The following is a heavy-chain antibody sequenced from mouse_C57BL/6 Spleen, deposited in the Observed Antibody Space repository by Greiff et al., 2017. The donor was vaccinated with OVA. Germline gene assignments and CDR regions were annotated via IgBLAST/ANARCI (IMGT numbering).Heavy chain of an antibody. CDR1: GYTFTDYE. Sequence: VQLQQSGAELVRPGASVTLSCKASGYTFTDYEMHWVKQTPVHGLEWIGAIDPETGGTAYNQKFKGKAILPADKSSSTAYMELRSLASEDSDGDKCTRGVLANGNAYWGQGTLVTVSA. CDR2: IDPETGGT. CDR3: TRGVLANGNAY. D-gene: IGHD1-1*01. V-gene: IGHV1-15*01. J-gene: IGHJ3*01.